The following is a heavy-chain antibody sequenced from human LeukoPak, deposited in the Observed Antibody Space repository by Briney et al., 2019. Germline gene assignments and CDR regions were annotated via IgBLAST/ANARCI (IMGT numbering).Heavy chain of an antibody. V-gene: IGHV1-24*01. CDR1: GYALNELS. J-gene: IGHJ4*02. D-gene: IGHD1-26*01. CDR3: ARDPQQLVGATGGGFEY. CDR2: IDREDGQT. Sequence: ASVKVSFKVSGYALNELSIHWVRQAPGKGLEWVGGIDREDGQTIDAQNFQGRVTMTTDTSTNTAYMELRSLRSDDTAVYYCARDPQQLVGATGGGFEYWGRGTLVTVSS.